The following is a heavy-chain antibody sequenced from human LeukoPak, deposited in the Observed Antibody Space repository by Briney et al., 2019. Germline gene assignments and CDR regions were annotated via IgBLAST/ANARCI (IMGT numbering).Heavy chain of an antibody. D-gene: IGHD3-22*01. CDR2: ISSGGSTI. CDR1: GFTLSDYY. CDR3: ARTAGEYYYDSSGYRD. V-gene: IGHV3-11*01. Sequence: GGSLRLSCATSGFTLSDYYMNWIRQAPGKGLEWVSYISSGGSTIYYADSVKGRFTISRDNAKKSLYLQMNSLRVEDTAVYYCARTAGEYYYDSSGYRDWGQGTLVTVSS. J-gene: IGHJ4*02.